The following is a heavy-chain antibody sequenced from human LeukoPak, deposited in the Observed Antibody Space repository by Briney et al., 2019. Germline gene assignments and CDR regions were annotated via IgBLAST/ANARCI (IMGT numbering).Heavy chain of an antibody. Sequence: PSETVSLTCTVSGASIDSSDFFWSWIRLLPGKGLEWIGRLHTTGSTNYNPSLASRVTISGETSKNQFSLKVTSVTAADTANYYCARDSVVAGVRRYMDVWGRGTTVTVSS. CDR2: LHTTGST. V-gene: IGHV4-61*02. CDR3: ARDSVVAGVRRYMDV. D-gene: IGHD2-15*01. CDR1: GASIDSSDFF. J-gene: IGHJ6*03.